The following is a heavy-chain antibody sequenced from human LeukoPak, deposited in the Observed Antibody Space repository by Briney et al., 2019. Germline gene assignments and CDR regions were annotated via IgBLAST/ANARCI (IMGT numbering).Heavy chain of an antibody. Sequence: GGSLRLSCAASGFTFSNYGLHWVRQAPGKGLEWVAVISYDGSNKFYPDSVKGRFTISRDNSKNTLYLQMNSLRPEDTAVYYCAKDKSPNRYSYGYDYWGQGTLVTVSS. CDR2: ISYDGSNK. D-gene: IGHD5-18*01. V-gene: IGHV3-30*18. CDR3: AKDKSPNRYSYGYDY. CDR1: GFTFSNYG. J-gene: IGHJ4*02.